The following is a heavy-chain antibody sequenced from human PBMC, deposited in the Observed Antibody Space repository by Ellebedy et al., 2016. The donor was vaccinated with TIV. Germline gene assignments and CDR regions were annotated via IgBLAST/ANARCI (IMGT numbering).Heavy chain of an antibody. Sequence: SETLSLTCTVSGGSISSYYWSWFRQPPGQGLEWIGFVFYSGRTDYNPSLKGRVTMSVDTSKNQFSLRLSSVTAADTAVYYCASVRPIVPALAISRVRWIFDLWGRGSLVTVSS. CDR3: ASVRPIVPALAISRVRWIFDL. D-gene: IGHD2-8*01. J-gene: IGHJ2*01. CDR1: GGSISSYY. V-gene: IGHV4-59*12. CDR2: VFYSGRT.